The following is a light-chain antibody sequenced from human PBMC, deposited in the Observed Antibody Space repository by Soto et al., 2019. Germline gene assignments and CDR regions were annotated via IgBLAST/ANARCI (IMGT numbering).Light chain of an antibody. Sequence: EIVLTQSPGTLSLSPGETATLSCRASQGVSSSCLTWYQQRPGRAPRLVICGASSSAAGIPDRFSGSGSGTDFTLSLRRLQREDFANYYCQQYGDTIFSFGQGTKLEIK. J-gene: IGKJ2*03. V-gene: IGKV3-20*01. CDR1: QGVSSSC. CDR3: QQYGDTIFS. CDR2: GAS.